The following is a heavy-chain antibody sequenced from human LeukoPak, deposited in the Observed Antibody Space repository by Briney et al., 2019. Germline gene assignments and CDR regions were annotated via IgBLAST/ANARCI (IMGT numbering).Heavy chain of an antibody. D-gene: IGHD2/OR15-2a*01. CDR1: GYTFTAYS. V-gene: IGHV1-2*02. Sequence: ASVKVSCKASGYTFTAYSMHWVRQAPGQGLEWMGWINPNSGGTNYAQKFQGRVTMTRDTSISTAYMELSRLRSDDTAVYYCARTFYDTLDSDAFDFWGQGTMVIVSS. CDR3: ARTFYDTLDSDAFDF. CDR2: INPNSGGT. J-gene: IGHJ3*01.